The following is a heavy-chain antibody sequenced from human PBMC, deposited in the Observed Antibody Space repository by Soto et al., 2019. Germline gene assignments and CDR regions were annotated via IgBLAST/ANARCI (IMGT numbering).Heavy chain of an antibody. D-gene: IGHD3-22*01. Sequence: GASVKVSCKASGGTFSSYAISWARQAPGQGLEWMGGIIPIFGTANYAQKFQGRVTITADKSTSTAYMELSSLRSEDSAVYYCARSSGYYPTTFDYWGQGTLVTVSS. CDR2: IIPIFGTA. CDR1: GGTFSSYA. J-gene: IGHJ4*02. V-gene: IGHV1-69*06. CDR3: ARSSGYYPTTFDY.